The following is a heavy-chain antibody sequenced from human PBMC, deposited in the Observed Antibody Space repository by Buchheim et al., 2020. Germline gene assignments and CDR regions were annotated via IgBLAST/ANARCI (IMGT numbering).Heavy chain of an antibody. CDR3: ARETEMATAMADYYYYYGMDV. J-gene: IGHJ6*02. D-gene: IGHD5-24*01. V-gene: IGHV3-33*01. CDR1: GFTFSSYG. Sequence: QVQLVESGGGVDQPGRSLRLSCAASGFTFSSYGMHWVRQAPGKGLEWVAVIWYDGSNKYYADSVKGRFTISRDNSKNTLYLQMNSLRAEDTAVYYCARETEMATAMADYYYYYGMDVWGQGTT. CDR2: IWYDGSNK.